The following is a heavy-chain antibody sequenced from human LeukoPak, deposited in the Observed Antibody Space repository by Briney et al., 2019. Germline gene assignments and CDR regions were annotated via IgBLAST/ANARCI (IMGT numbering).Heavy chain of an antibody. CDR2: INPSVGST. CDR3: AKIILSDGSDCYSLDY. D-gene: IGHD2-21*01. V-gene: IGHV1-46*02. CDR1: GFSFNIYY. J-gene: IGHJ4*02. Sequence: ASVKVSCKASGFSFNIYYIHWVRQAPGQGLEWMGIINPSVGSTTHAQKFQGRVTMTRDTSTSTVYMELSRLRSEDTAVYYCAKIILSDGSDCYSLDYWGQGTLVTVSS.